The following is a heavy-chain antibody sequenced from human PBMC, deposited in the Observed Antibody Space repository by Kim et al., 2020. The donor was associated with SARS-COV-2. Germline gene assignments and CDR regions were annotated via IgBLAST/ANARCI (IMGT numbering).Heavy chain of an antibody. CDR1: GFTFSDHY. V-gene: IGHV3-11*01. Sequence: GGFLRLSCAASGFTFSDHYMSWIRQAPGKGLEWLSSISSSGTSIYYADSMRGRFTISRDNAKNSLYLQMNSLTAEDTAVYYCARQMHSYDSSGCDYWGQGTLVTVSS. CDR2: ISSSGTSI. CDR3: ARQMHSYDSSGCDY. D-gene: IGHD3-22*01. J-gene: IGHJ4*02.